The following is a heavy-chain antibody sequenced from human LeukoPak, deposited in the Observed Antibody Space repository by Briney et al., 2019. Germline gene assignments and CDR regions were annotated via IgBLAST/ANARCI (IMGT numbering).Heavy chain of an antibody. CDR2: IRKSGTIT. Sequence: QPGGSLRLSCAASGFSFSTYSMNWVRQAPGKGLEWVSYIRKSGTITYYRDSVKGRFTISRDNAKNSLYLQMNSLRDEDTAVYYCARDPHALDFWGQGTLVTVSS. V-gene: IGHV3-48*02. J-gene: IGHJ4*02. CDR3: ARDPHALDF. CDR1: GFSFSTYS.